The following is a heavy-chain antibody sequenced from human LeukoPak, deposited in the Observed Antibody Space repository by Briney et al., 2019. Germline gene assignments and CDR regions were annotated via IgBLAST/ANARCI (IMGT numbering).Heavy chain of an antibody. Sequence: GASVKVSCKASGYTFTSYGISWVRQAPGQGLEWMGWISAYNGNTNYAQKLQGRVTMTTDTSTSTAYMELRSLRSDDTAVYCCARDDDYYGSGSEFDYWGQGTLVTVSS. CDR1: GYTFTSYG. J-gene: IGHJ4*02. D-gene: IGHD3-10*01. V-gene: IGHV1-18*01. CDR3: ARDDDYYGSGSEFDY. CDR2: ISAYNGNT.